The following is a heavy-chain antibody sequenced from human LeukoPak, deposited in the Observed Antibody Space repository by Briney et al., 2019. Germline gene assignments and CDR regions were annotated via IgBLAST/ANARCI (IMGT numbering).Heavy chain of an antibody. CDR3: ARDGSYFDY. V-gene: IGHV3-23*01. CDR1: GFTFSSYG. CDR2: ISGSGGST. Sequence: GGSLRLSCAASGFTFSSYGTSWVRQAPGKGLEWVSAISGSGGSTYYADSVKGRFTISRDNAKNSLYLQMNSLRAEDTAVYYCARDGSYFDYWGQGTLVTVSS. J-gene: IGHJ4*02.